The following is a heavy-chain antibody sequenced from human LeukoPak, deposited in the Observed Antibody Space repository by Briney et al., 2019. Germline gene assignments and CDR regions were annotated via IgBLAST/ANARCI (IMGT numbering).Heavy chain of an antibody. CDR3: ARDQTLFQGSSSWPYY. Sequence: GGSLRLSCAASGFTFSSYSMNWVRQAPGKGLEWVSYISSSSSTIYYADSVKGRFTISRDNAKNSLYLQMNSLRDQDTAVCYCARDQTLFQGSSSWPYYWGQGTLVTVSS. D-gene: IGHD6-13*01. J-gene: IGHJ4*02. CDR1: GFTFSSYS. CDR2: ISSSSSTI. V-gene: IGHV3-48*02.